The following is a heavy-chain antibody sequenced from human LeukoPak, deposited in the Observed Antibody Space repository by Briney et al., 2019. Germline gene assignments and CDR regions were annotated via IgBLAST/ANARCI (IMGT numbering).Heavy chain of an antibody. CDR2: IKSKTDGGTT. D-gene: IGHD1-26*01. Sequence: GGSLRLSCAASGFTFSNYAMSWVRQDPGKGLEWVGRIKSKTDGGTTACAAPVKGRFTISRDDSKNTLYLQMNSLKTDDTAVYYCTTESDVVASTGGAFDVWGHGTMVTVSS. CDR1: GFTFSNYA. J-gene: IGHJ3*01. V-gene: IGHV3-15*01. CDR3: TTESDVVASTGGAFDV.